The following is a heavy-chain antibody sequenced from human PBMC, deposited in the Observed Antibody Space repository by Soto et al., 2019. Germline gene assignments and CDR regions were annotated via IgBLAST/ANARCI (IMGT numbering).Heavy chain of an antibody. CDR2: ISAYNGNT. CDR1: GYTFTSYG. D-gene: IGHD3-3*01. V-gene: IGHV1-18*01. Sequence: GASVKVSCKASGYTFTSYGISWVRQAPGQGLEWMGWISAYNGNTNYAQKLQGRGTMTTDTSTSTAYMELRSLRSDDTAVYYCARVGNSDFWRGYYNYYYYGMDVWGPGTTVTVSS. CDR3: ARVGNSDFWRGYYNYYYYGMDV. J-gene: IGHJ6*02.